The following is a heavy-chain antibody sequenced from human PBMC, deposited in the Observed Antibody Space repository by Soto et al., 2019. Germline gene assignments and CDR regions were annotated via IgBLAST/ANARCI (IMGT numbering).Heavy chain of an antibody. CDR1: GYTFTRSG. CDR3: AAVQGGGASFHF. J-gene: IGHJ4*02. D-gene: IGHD1-26*01. CDR2: TSAYNGDT. V-gene: IGHV1-18*01. Sequence: ASVKVSCKASGYTFTRSGISWVRQAPGQGLEWIGWTSAYNGDTNYAQTFQGRVTMTRDTSTSTVYMELSSLRFEDTAVYYCAAVQGGGASFHFWGQGTLVTVSS.